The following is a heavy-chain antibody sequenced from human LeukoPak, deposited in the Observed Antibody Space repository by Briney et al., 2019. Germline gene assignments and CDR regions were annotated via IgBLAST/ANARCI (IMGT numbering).Heavy chain of an antibody. CDR2: IRSKANSYAT. CDR1: GFTFSGSA. CDR3: TRPGGPDYYDSSGYYC. J-gene: IGHJ4*02. V-gene: IGHV3-73*01. D-gene: IGHD3-22*01. Sequence: GGSLRLSCAASGFTFSGSAMHWVRQASGKGLEWVGRIRSKANSYATAYAASVKGRFTISRDDSKNTAYLQMNSLKTEDTAVYYCTRPGGPDYYDSSGYYCWGRGTLVTVSS.